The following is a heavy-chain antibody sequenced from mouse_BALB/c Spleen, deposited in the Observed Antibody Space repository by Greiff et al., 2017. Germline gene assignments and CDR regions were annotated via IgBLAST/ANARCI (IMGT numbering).Heavy chain of an antibody. V-gene: IGHV5-9-4*01. D-gene: IGHD2-14*01. J-gene: IGHJ4*01. CDR3: ARGYDGDYAMDY. CDR2: ISSGGSYT. CDR1: GFTFSSYA. Sequence: EVMLVESGGGLVKPGGSLKLSCAASGFTFSSYAMSWVRQSPEKRLEWVAEISSGGSYTYYPDTVTGRFTISRDNAKNTLYLEMSSLRSEDTAMYYCARGYDGDYAMDYWGQGTSVTVSS.